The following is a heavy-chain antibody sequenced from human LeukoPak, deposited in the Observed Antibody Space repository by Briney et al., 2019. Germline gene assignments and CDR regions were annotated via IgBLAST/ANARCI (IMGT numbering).Heavy chain of an antibody. CDR3: AKEGDGIFGVVIKTYGMDV. D-gene: IGHD3-3*01. V-gene: IGHV7-4-1*02. J-gene: IGHJ6*02. CDR1: GYTFTSYA. CDR2: INTNTGNP. Sequence: GASVKVSCKASGYTFTSYAMNWVRQAPGQGLEWMGWINTNTGNPTYAQGFTGRFVFSLDTSVSTAYLQISSLKAEDTAVYYCAKEGDGIFGVVIKTYGMDVWGQGTTVTVSS.